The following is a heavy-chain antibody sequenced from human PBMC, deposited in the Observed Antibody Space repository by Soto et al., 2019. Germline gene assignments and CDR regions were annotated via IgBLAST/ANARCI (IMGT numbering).Heavy chain of an antibody. V-gene: IGHV3-21*01. CDR2: ISSSSSYI. CDR1: GSPFSNYG. D-gene: IGHD1-26*01. CDR3: AKDRVVGSTSREKDFDS. J-gene: IGHJ4*02. Sequence: GGSLRLSCAASGSPFSNYGMNWVRQAPGRGLEWVSSISSSSSYIYYADTVMGRFTVSRDNAKNSLYLQMNSLRAEDATVYYCAKDRVVGSTSREKDFDSWGQGTLVTVSS.